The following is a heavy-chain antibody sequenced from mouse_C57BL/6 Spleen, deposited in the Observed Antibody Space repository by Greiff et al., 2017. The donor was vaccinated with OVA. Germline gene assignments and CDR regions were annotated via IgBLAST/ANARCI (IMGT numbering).Heavy chain of an antibody. D-gene: IGHD1-1*01. V-gene: IGHV14-4*01. CDR2: IDPANGDT. CDR1: GFNITDDY. CDR3: TPSYYGSSYWYFDV. J-gene: IGHJ1*03. Sequence: VQLQQSGAELVRPGASVKLSCTASGFNITDDYMHWVKQRPEQGLEWIGWIDPANGDTEYASKFQGKATITADTSSNTAYLQLSSLTSEDTAVYYCTPSYYGSSYWYFDVWGTGTTVTVSS.